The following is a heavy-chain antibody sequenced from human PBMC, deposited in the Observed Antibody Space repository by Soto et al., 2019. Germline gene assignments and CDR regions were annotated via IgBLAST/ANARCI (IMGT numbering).Heavy chain of an antibody. Sequence: SETLSLTCTVSGGSISSYYWSWIRQPPGKGLEWIGYIYYSGSTNYNPSLKSRVTISVDTSKNQFSLKLSSVTAADTAVYYCARERGFVYDILTGYGNWFDPWGQGTLVTVSS. CDR1: GGSISSYY. V-gene: IGHV4-59*01. CDR3: ARERGFVYDILTGYGNWFDP. J-gene: IGHJ5*02. CDR2: IYYSGST. D-gene: IGHD3-9*01.